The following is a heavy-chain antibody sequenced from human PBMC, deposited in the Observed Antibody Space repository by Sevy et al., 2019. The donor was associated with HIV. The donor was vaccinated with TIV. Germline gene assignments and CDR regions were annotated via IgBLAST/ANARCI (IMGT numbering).Heavy chain of an antibody. CDR2: IWYDESKK. J-gene: IGHJ4*02. Sequence: GGSLRLSCAASGFTFSAYGMHWVRQAPGKGLEWVAVIWYDESKKYYAESVKGRFTISRDNSKNTIYLQMNSLRAEDTAVYYCASHYYDSTGYYYPLDYWGQGTLVTVSS. V-gene: IGHV3-33*03. CDR1: GFTFSAYG. D-gene: IGHD3-22*01. CDR3: ASHYYDSTGYYYPLDY.